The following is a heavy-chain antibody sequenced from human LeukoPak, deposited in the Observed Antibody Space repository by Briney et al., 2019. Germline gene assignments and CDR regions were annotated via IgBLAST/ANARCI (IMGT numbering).Heavy chain of an antibody. Sequence: ASVKVPCKASGYTFTSYDINWVRQATGQGLEWMGWMNPNSGNTGYAQKFQGRVTMTRNTSISTAYMELSSLRSEDTAVYYCARGSARRTYGGNYLSNWGQGTLVTVSS. D-gene: IGHD4-23*01. CDR1: GYTFTSYD. J-gene: IGHJ4*02. CDR3: ARGSARRTYGGNYLSN. CDR2: MNPNSGNT. V-gene: IGHV1-8*01.